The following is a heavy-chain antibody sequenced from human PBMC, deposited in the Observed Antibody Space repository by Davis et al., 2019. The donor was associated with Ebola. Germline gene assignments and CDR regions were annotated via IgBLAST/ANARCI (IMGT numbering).Heavy chain of an antibody. CDR2: IKQDGSEK. J-gene: IGHJ5*02. V-gene: IGHV3-7*01. Sequence: GESLKISCAASGFTFSSYWMSWVRQAPGKGLEWVANIKQDGSEKYYVDSVKGRFTISRDNAKNSLYLQMNSLRAEDTAVYYCARGLGSWFDPWGQGTLVTVSS. CDR3: ARGLGSWFDP. CDR1: GFTFSSYW.